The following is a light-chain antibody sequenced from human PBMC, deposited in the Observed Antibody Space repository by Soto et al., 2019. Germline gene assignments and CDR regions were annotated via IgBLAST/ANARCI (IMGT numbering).Light chain of an antibody. CDR3: QQSYRTPYT. J-gene: IGKJ2*01. CDR2: DAS. Sequence: DIQMTQSPSSLSASVGDRVTITCRASQGISTYLVWYQQRQGRAPKLLIYDASSLLSGVPSRFSGSGSGTDFTLTISSLQPVDFGTYFCQQSYRTPYTFGQGTKLETK. V-gene: IGKV1-39*01. CDR1: QGISTY.